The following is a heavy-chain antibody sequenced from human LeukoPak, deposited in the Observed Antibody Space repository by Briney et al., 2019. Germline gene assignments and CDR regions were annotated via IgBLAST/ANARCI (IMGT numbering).Heavy chain of an antibody. V-gene: IGHV3-7*01. J-gene: IGHJ3*02. D-gene: IGHD7-27*01. CDR1: GFTFSSYW. CDR2: IKQDGSEK. CDR3: ARFLDWGRITFDI. Sequence: PGRSLRLSCAASGFTFSSYWMNWVRQAPGKGLEWVANIKQDGSEKFYVDSVKGRFTISRDNAKNSLYLQMNSLRAEDTAVYYCARFLDWGRITFDIWGQGTMVTVSS.